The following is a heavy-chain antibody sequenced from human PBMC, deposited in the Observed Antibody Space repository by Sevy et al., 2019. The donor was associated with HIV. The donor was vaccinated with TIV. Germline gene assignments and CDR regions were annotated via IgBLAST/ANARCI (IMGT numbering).Heavy chain of an antibody. V-gene: IGHV3-30-3*01. Sequence: GGSLRLSCVASGFAFSNYYAMHWVRQAPGKGLEWVALISYDGSDKYYENSVKGRFTISRDNFKNTLFLQMNSLTTEDTAVYYCARPRANYVDHYFFYAMDVWGQGTTVTVSS. CDR2: ISYDGSDK. D-gene: IGHD4-17*01. J-gene: IGHJ6*02. CDR1: GFAFSNYYA. CDR3: ARPRANYVDHYFFYAMDV.